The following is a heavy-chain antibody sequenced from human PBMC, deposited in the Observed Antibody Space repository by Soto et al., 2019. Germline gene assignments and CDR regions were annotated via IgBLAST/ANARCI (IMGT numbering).Heavy chain of an antibody. CDR1: GGSISSSSYY. CDR3: ARQKSGESSSWYSYYYYGMDV. J-gene: IGHJ6*02. CDR2: IYYSGST. V-gene: IGHV4-39*01. Sequence: SETLSLTCTVSGGSISSSSYYWCWIRHPPGKGLEWIGSIYYSGSTYYNPSLKSRVTISVDTSKNQFSLKLSSVTAADTAVYYCARQKSGESSSWYSYYYYGMDVWGQGTTVTVSS. D-gene: IGHD6-13*01.